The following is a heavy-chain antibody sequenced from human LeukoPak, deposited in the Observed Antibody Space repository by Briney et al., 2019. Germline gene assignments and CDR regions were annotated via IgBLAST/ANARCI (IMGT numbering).Heavy chain of an antibody. J-gene: IGHJ4*02. CDR3: ARYYLYDSSDYPPYYFDY. CDR2: IYPGDSDT. Sequence: GESLKISCKGSGYSFTSYWIGWVRQMPGKGLEWMGIIYPGDSDTRYSPSFQGQVTISADKSISTAYLQWSSLKASDTAMYYCARYYLYDSSDYPPYYFDYWGQGTLVTVSS. V-gene: IGHV5-51*01. D-gene: IGHD3-22*01. CDR1: GYSFTSYW.